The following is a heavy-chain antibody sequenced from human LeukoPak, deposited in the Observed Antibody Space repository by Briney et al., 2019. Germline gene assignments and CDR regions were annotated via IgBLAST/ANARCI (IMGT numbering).Heavy chain of an antibody. CDR1: GFTFSGSA. CDR2: IRSKANSYAT. CDR3: TSGYCSSTSCFDY. J-gene: IGHJ4*02. Sequence: GGSLRLSCAASGFTFSGSAMHWVRQASGKGLEWVGRIRSKANSYATAYATSVKGRFTISRDDSKNTAYLQMNSLKTEDTAVYYCTSGYCSSTSCFDYWGQGTLVTVSS. D-gene: IGHD2-2*03. V-gene: IGHV3-73*01.